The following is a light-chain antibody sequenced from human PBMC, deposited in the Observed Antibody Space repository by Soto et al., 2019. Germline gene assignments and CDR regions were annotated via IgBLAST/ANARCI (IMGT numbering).Light chain of an antibody. J-gene: IGLJ1*01. CDR3: SSYTSSSKNV. V-gene: IGLV2-14*01. CDR1: SSDVGGYNY. CDR2: DVS. Sequence: QSALTQPASVSGSPGQSITISCTGTSSDVGGYNYVSWYQQHPGKAPKLMIYDVSNRPSGVSNRFSGSKSGNTASLTISGLQAEDEADYYCSSYTSSSKNVSGPGTKLTVL.